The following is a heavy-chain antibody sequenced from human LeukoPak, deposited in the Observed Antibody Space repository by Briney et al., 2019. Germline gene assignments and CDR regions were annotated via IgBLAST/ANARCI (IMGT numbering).Heavy chain of an antibody. Sequence: ASVKVSCKASGYTFTSYYMHWVRQAPGQGLEWMGVIDPSAGSTTYAQKFQGRVTMTRDTATSTVYMELSSLRSEDTAVYYCARAHYASSNIKVPFDVWGKGTTVTVSS. CDR1: GYTFTSYY. J-gene: IGHJ6*04. D-gene: IGHD3-22*01. CDR3: ARAHYASSNIKVPFDV. CDR2: IDPSAGST. V-gene: IGHV1-46*01.